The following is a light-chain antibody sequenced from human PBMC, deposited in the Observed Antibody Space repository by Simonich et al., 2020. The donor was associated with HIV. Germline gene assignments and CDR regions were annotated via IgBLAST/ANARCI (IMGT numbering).Light chain of an antibody. CDR3: QQYYSAPHT. J-gene: IGKJ2*01. Sequence: DIVMTQSPDSLAVSLGERATINCKSSQSVLYSSNNKNYLAWYQQKPGQPPKLLLYWASTRESGVPDRFSGSGSGTDFTLTISSLQAEDVAVYYCQQYYSAPHTFGQGTKLDIK. V-gene: IGKV4-1*01. CDR2: WAS. CDR1: QSVLYSSNNKNY.